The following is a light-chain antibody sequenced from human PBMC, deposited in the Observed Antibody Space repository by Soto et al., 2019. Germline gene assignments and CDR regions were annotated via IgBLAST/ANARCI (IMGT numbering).Light chain of an antibody. CDR1: SSNIGAGYD. Sequence: QSVLTQPPSVSGAPGQTVTISCTGSSSNIGAGYDVHWYQQVPGTAPKLLISANKNRPLGVPDRFSGSKSGTSASLAITGLQAEDEADYYCQSHDSSLSGSYVFGTGTKVTVL. CDR2: ANK. CDR3: QSHDSSLSGSYV. J-gene: IGLJ1*01. V-gene: IGLV1-40*01.